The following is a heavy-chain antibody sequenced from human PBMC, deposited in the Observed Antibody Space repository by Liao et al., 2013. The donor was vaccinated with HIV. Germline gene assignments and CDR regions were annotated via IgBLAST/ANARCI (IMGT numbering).Heavy chain of an antibody. V-gene: IGHV4-4*07. Sequence: QVQLQESGPGLVKPSETLSLTCTVSGDSISNYYWSWIRQPAGKGLQWIGRIYTSGSTNYNPSLKSRVTMSVDTSKNQFSLKLSSVTAADTAVFYCARACNYYDSSGYYYAWFDPWGQGTLVTVSS. J-gene: IGHJ5*02. CDR3: ARACNYYDSSGYYYAWFDP. CDR1: GDSISNYY. CDR2: IYTSGST. D-gene: IGHD3-22*01.